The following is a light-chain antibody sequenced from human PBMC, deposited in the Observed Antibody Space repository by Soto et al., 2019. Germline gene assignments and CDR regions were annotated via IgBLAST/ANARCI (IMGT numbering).Light chain of an antibody. CDR1: QNILSN. CDR2: GAS. Sequence: EIALTQSPGTLSLSPGERVTLSCRASQNILSNLAWYQQKPGQAPRLLIYGASTRATGIPARFSGSGSGTEFTLTISSLQSEDFAVYYCQQYNNWPITFGQGTRLEIK. CDR3: QQYNNWPIT. J-gene: IGKJ5*01. V-gene: IGKV3-15*01.